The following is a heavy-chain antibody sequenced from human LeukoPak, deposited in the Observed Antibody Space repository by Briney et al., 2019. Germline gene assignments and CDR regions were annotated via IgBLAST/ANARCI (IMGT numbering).Heavy chain of an antibody. CDR1: GYSISSGYY. J-gene: IGHJ4*02. CDR2: IYSGGST. V-gene: IGHV3-53*01. Sequence: PSETLSLTCTVSGYSISSGYYWGWIRQPPGKGLEWVSVIYSGGSTYYADSVKGRFTISRDNSKNTLYLQMNSLRAEDAAVYYCARDGGYGYWALFDYWGQGTLVTVSS. CDR3: ARDGGYGYWALFDY. D-gene: IGHD5-18*01.